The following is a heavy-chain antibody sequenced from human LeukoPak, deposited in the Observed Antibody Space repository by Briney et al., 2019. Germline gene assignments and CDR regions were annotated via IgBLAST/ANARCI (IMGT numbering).Heavy chain of an antibody. J-gene: IGHJ4*02. V-gene: IGHV3-48*01. CDR1: GFIFRSYS. D-gene: IGHD2-15*01. CDR3: AREYCSGGSCYGNLDH. Sequence: PGGSLRLSCAASGFIFRSYSINWVRQAPGKGLEWVSFISSAGGVIYYADSVKGRLTISRDNAKNSLYLQMNSLRVEDTAVYYCAREYCSGGSCYGNLDHWGQGTPVTVSS. CDR2: ISSAGGVI.